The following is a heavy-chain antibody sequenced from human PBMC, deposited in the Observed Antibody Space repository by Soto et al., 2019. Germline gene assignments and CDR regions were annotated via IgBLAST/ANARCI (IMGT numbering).Heavy chain of an antibody. D-gene: IGHD2-2*01. CDR2: ISAYNGNT. J-gene: IGHJ3*02. V-gene: IGHV1-18*01. Sequence: ASVKVSCKASGYTFTSYGISWVRQAPGQGLEWMGWISAYNGNTNYAQKLQGRVTMTTDTSTSTAYMELRSLRSDDTAVYYCARGYCISTSCDTFDIWGQGTMVTVSS. CDR1: GYTFTSYG. CDR3: ARGYCISTSCDTFDI.